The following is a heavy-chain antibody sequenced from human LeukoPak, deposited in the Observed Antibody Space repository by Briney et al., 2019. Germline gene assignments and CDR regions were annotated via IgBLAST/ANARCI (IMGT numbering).Heavy chain of an antibody. V-gene: IGHV3-7*01. CDR3: ARVGALSSSWLLY. CDR2: IRQDGSEK. D-gene: IGHD6-13*01. CDR1: GFTFSSHW. J-gene: IGHJ4*02. Sequence: GGSLRLSCAASGFTFSSHWMSWVRQAPGKGLEWVANIRQDGSEKYYVDSVKGRFTISRDNAKNSLYLQMNSLRAEDTAVYFCARVGALSSSWLLYWGQGTLVTVSS.